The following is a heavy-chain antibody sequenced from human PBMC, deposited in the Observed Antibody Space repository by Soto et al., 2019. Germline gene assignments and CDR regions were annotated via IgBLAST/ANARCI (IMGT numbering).Heavy chain of an antibody. V-gene: IGHV5-51*01. J-gene: IGHJ6*02. Sequence: GESLKISCNGSGYSFTSYCIGWVRQMPGKGLDWMGIIYPGDSDTRYSPSFQGQVTISADKSISTAYLQWSSLKASDTAMYYCARHSRRRLQLGKPYYYYGMDFWGQGTTVTVSS. CDR1: GYSFTSYC. CDR2: IYPGDSDT. D-gene: IGHD5-12*01. CDR3: ARHSRRRLQLGKPYYYYGMDF.